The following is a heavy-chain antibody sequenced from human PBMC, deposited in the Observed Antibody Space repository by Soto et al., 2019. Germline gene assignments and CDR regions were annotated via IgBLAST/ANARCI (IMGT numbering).Heavy chain of an antibody. D-gene: IGHD1-7*01. J-gene: IGHJ5*02. Sequence: QVQLVQSGAEVRKPGASVKVSCKASGYTFNNYFMHWVRQAPAQGLEWMGVITPSSGSTTYAQRVQGRLTMTRDTSTSTVYMELRSLSSEDTAVYFCARDLVPIWNYVGLAPGAQHWFDPWGQGTLVTVSS. V-gene: IGHV1-46*02. CDR1: GYTFNNYF. CDR2: ITPSSGST. CDR3: ARDLVPIWNYVGLAPGAQHWFDP.